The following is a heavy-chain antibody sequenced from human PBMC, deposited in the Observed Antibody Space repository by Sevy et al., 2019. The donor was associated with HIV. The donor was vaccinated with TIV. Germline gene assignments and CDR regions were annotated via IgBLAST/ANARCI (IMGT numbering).Heavy chain of an antibody. CDR2: IYYSGST. V-gene: IGHV4-59*01. Sequence: SETLSLTCSVSGGSISGNFWTWIRQPPGKGLERIGYIYYSGSTKSNPSLKSRVSISLDTSKNQFSLRLNSVTAADTAVYYCASGSGSYYDAFHIWGQGTMVTVSS. J-gene: IGHJ3*02. CDR1: GGSISGNF. D-gene: IGHD1-26*01. CDR3: ASGSGSYYDAFHI.